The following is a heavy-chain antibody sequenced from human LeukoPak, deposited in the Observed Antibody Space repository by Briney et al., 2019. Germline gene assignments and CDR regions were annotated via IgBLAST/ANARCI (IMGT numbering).Heavy chain of an antibody. D-gene: IGHD1/OR15-1a*01. CDR3: ARFTFGNRDY. V-gene: IGHV4-31*03. CDR2: IYYSGTT. Sequence: SETLSLTCTVSGGSLSGGTYYWNWLRQHPGTGLEWIGSIYYSGTTYYNPSLKSRVTISVDTSKNQFSLKLSSVTAADTAVYYCARFTFGNRDYWGQGTLVIVSS. CDR1: GGSLSGGTYY. J-gene: IGHJ4*02.